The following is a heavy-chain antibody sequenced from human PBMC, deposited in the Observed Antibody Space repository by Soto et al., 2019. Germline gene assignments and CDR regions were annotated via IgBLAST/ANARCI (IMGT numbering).Heavy chain of an antibody. Sequence: EVQLVESGGGLVQPGGSLRLSCAASGFTFSSDDMHWVRQATGKGLEWVSAISTAGDTYYPGSVKGRFTISRENAKNSLYLQMNSLRAEDTAVYYCARDRSRGWFDPWGQGTLVTVSS. D-gene: IGHD3-16*01. V-gene: IGHV3-13*01. CDR2: ISTAGDT. J-gene: IGHJ5*02. CDR1: GFTFSSDD. CDR3: ARDRSRGWFDP.